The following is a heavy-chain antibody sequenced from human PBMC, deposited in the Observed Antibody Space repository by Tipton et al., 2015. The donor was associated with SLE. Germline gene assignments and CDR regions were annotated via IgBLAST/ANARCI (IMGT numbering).Heavy chain of an antibody. V-gene: IGHV4-59*02. D-gene: IGHD6-13*01. CDR1: GDSVSSHW. J-gene: IGHJ4*02. CDR2: SDYRGST. Sequence: GLVKPSETLSLTCSVSGDSVSSHWWSWIRQPPGKGLEWIGYSDYRGSTHYNPSLKSRVTISVDTAKNHFSLNLSSVTAADTAVYYCARYSGRYFFDYWGQGTLVTVSS. CDR3: ARYSGRYFFDY.